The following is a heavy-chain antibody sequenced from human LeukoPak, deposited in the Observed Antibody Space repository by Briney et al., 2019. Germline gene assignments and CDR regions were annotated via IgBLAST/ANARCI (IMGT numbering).Heavy chain of an antibody. Sequence: SETLSFTCAVYGGSFSGYYWSWIRQPPGKGLEWIGEINHSGSTNYNPSLKSRVTISIDTSKNQFSLRLSSVTAADTALYYCAREKDYTGGWYDDLWGQGTLVTVSS. J-gene: IGHJ5*02. CDR1: GGSFSGYY. V-gene: IGHV4-34*01. CDR3: AREKDYTGGWYDDL. D-gene: IGHD6-19*01. CDR2: INHSGST.